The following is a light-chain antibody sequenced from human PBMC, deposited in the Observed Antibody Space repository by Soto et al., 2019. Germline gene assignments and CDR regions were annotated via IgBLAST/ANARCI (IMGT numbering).Light chain of an antibody. J-gene: IGLJ2*01. V-gene: IGLV2-14*01. Sequence: QSALTQPASVSGSPGQSITISCTGTSSDVGGYNYVSWYQQHPGKAPKLMIYEVSYRPSGVSSRFSGSKSGNTASLTISGLQAEDGADYYCSSYTSGSTQFGGGTKVTVL. CDR3: SSYTSGSTQ. CDR2: EVS. CDR1: SSDVGGYNY.